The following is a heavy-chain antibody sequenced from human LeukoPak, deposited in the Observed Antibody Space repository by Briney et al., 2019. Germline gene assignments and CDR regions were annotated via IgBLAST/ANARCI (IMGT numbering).Heavy chain of an antibody. D-gene: IGHD2-21*01. Sequence: GGSLRLSCAVSGFTFRLYAMTWVRQAPGKGLEWVSSISGHGGSTYYADSVKGRFTISRDNFNNTLYLQMNSLRADDTAIYFCAKGGYCGGDCRLRGWFDPWGQGTLVTVSS. V-gene: IGHV3-23*01. CDR2: ISGHGGST. J-gene: IGHJ5*02. CDR1: GFTFRLYA. CDR3: AKGGYCGGDCRLRGWFDP.